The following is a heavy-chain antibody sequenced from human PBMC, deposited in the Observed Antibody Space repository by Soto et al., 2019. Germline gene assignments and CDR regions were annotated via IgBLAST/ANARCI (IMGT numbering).Heavy chain of an antibody. CDR3: ARGPDRLRIHLRLD. CDR1: GGSISSGGYY. Sequence: QVQLQESGPGLVKPSQTLSLTCTVSGGSISSGGYYWSWIRQHPGKSLEWIGYIYYSGSTYYNPSLKSRVTISVDTSKNQFSLKLSSVTAADTAVYYCARGPDRLRIHLRLDWGQGTLVTVSS. D-gene: IGHD4-17*01. V-gene: IGHV4-31*03. CDR2: IYYSGST. J-gene: IGHJ1*01.